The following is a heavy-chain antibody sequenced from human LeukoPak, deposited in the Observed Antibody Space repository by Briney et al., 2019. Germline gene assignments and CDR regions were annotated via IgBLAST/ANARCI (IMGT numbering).Heavy chain of an antibody. CDR1: GYTFTGYY. Sequence: ASVKVSCKASGYTFTGYYMHWVRQAPGQGLEWMGWINPNSGGTNYAQKFQGWVTMTRDTSISTAYMELSRLRSDDTAVYYCAGGPPGYDFWSGYSKPFDYWGQGTLVTVSS. CDR3: AGGPPGYDFWSGYSKPFDY. J-gene: IGHJ4*02. CDR2: INPNSGGT. D-gene: IGHD3-3*01. V-gene: IGHV1-2*04.